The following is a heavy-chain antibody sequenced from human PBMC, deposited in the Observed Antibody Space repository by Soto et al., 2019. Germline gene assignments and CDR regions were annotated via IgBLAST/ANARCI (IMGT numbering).Heavy chain of an antibody. V-gene: IGHV3-30-3*01. CDR2: ISYDGSNK. Sequence: PGGSLRLSCAASGFTFSSYAMHWVRQAPGKGLEWVAVISYDGSNKYYADSVKGRFTISRDNSKNTLYLQMNSLRAEDTAVYYCARAKSIVVVVADLGYWGQGTLVTVSS. CDR3: ARAKSIVVVVADLGY. CDR1: GFTFSSYA. J-gene: IGHJ4*02. D-gene: IGHD2-15*01.